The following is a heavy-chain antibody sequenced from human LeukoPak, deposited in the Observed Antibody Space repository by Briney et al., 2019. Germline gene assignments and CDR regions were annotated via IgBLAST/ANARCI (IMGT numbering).Heavy chain of an antibody. CDR3: ARNVDKTRSYDYVWGSYRPYNWFDP. CDR1: GYSFTSYG. CDR2: ISAYNGNT. Sequence: GESLQISCKGSGYSFTSYGISWVRQAPGQGLEWMGWISAYNGNTNYAQKLQGRVTVTTDTSTSTAYMELRSLRSDDTAVYYCARNVDKTRSYDYVWGSYRPYNWFDPWGQGTLVTVSS. J-gene: IGHJ5*02. D-gene: IGHD3-16*02. V-gene: IGHV1-18*01.